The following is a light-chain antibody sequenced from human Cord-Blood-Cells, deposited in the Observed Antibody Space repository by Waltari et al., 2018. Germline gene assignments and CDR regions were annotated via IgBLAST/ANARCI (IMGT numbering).Light chain of an antibody. Sequence: QSVLTQPPSVSGAPGQRVTISCTGSSSNIGAGYDVHWYQQLPGTAPKLLILGNSNRTSGLPARCSCSKSGTSASLAITGLQAEDEADYYCQSYDSSLSGSVFGGGTKLTVL. V-gene: IGLV1-40*01. J-gene: IGLJ2*01. CDR3: QSYDSSLSGSV. CDR1: SSNIGAGYD. CDR2: GNS.